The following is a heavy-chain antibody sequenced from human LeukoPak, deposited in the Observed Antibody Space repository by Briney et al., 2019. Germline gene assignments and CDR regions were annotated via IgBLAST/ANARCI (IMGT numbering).Heavy chain of an antibody. Sequence: AGGSLRLSCAASGFTFSSYAMSWVRQAPGKGLEWVSAISGSGGSTYYADSVKGRFTISRDNSKNTLYLQMNSLRAEDTAVYYCAKSRRAAAGTGHDAFDIWGQGTMVTVSS. J-gene: IGHJ3*02. CDR1: GFTFSSYA. CDR3: AKSRRAAAGTGHDAFDI. CDR2: ISGSGGST. V-gene: IGHV3-23*01. D-gene: IGHD6-13*01.